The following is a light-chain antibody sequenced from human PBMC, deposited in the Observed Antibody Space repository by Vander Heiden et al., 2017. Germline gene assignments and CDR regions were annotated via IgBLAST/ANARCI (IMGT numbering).Light chain of an antibody. CDR3: QQYYNFWT. V-gene: IGKV1-5*03. Sequence: TITCRASDNINIWLAWYQQKPGKATNLLIYKASILENGVPSRFSSSGSGTEFTVTISSLQPDDSGTYYCQQYYNFWTFGQGTKVEIK. J-gene: IGKJ1*01. CDR2: KAS. CDR1: DNINIW.